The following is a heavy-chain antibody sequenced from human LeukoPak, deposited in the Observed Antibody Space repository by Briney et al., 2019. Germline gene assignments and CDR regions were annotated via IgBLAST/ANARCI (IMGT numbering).Heavy chain of an antibody. CDR3: ARDHNSGSGTPD. Sequence: GASVKVSCKASGGTFSSYAISWVRQAPGQGLEWMGGIIPIFGTANYAQKFQGRVKITADESTSTAYMELSSLRSEDTAVYYCARDHNSGSGTPDWGQGTLVTVSS. CDR1: GGTFSSYA. V-gene: IGHV1-69*13. CDR2: IIPIFGTA. J-gene: IGHJ4*02. D-gene: IGHD5-12*01.